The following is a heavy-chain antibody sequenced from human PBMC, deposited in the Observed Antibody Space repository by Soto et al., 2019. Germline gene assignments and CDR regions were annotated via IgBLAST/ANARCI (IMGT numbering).Heavy chain of an antibody. Sequence: QVQLVQSGAEVKKPGASVKVSCKASGYTFTTYYIHWVRQAPGQGLEWMEIINPSSGSTSSAQKFPGRGTMTRDTSTSTVYMELSSLRSEDTAVYYCSRAPFASGSGWYDYWGQGTLVTVSS. CDR2: INPSSGST. CDR3: SRAPFASGSGWYDY. V-gene: IGHV1-46*03. J-gene: IGHJ4*02. D-gene: IGHD6-19*01. CDR1: GYTFTTYY.